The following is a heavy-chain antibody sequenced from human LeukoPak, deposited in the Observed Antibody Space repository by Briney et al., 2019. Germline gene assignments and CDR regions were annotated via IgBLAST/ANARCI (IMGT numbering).Heavy chain of an antibody. J-gene: IGHJ3*02. CDR3: ARSDGYGLVGI. Sequence: SETLSLTCTVSGGSISISNYYWGWIRQPPGKGLEWIGSMSYSGRTYYNPSLKTRVTVSLDTSKNQFSLNLISVTAADTAVYYCARSDGYGLVGIWGQGTMVTVSS. V-gene: IGHV4-39*07. CDR2: MSYSGRT. D-gene: IGHD5-18*01. CDR1: GGSISISNYY.